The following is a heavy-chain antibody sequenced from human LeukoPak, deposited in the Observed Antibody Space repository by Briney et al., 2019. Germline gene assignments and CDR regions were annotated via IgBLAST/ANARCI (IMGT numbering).Heavy chain of an antibody. J-gene: IGHJ2*01. Sequence: SETLSLTCTVSGGSISSSSYYWGWIRQPPGKGLEWIGSIYYSGSTYYNPSLKSRVTISVDTSKNQFSLKLSSVTAADTAVYYCARANTSGWYIYWYFDLWGRGTLVTVSS. CDR2: IYYSGST. V-gene: IGHV4-39*07. D-gene: IGHD6-19*01. CDR1: GGSISSSSYY. CDR3: ARANTSGWYIYWYFDL.